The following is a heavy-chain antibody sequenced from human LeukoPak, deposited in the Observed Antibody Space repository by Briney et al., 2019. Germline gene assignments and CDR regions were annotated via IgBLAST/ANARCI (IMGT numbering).Heavy chain of an antibody. D-gene: IGHD1-26*01. Sequence: SETLSLTCTVSGGSISSYYWSWIRQPPGKGLEWIGYIHYSGSTNYIPSLKSRVTISVDTSKNQFSLKLSSVTAADTAEYYCARTGWVGATTNWFDHWGQGTLVTVSS. CDR3: ARTGWVGATTNWFDH. CDR2: IHYSGST. V-gene: IGHV4-59*01. J-gene: IGHJ5*02. CDR1: GGSISSYY.